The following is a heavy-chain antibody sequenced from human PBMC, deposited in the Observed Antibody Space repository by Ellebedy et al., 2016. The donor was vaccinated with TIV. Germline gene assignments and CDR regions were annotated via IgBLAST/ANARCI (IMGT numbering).Heavy chain of an antibody. V-gene: IGHV3-74*03. CDR3: ATERSVSYYNY. CDR1: GIIFSNYW. CDR2: INIDGSST. J-gene: IGHJ4*02. Sequence: GESLKISCEASGIIFSNYWMHWVRQAPGKGLLWVSRINIDGSSTTYADSVKGRFTISSDNAKNTVYLQMNSRRLEDTAVYYCATERSVSYYNYWGQGTLVTVSS. D-gene: IGHD1-26*01.